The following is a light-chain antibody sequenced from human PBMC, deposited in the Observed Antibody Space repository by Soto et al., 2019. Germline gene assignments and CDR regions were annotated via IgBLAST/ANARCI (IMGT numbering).Light chain of an antibody. J-gene: IGKJ1*01. V-gene: IGKV3-20*01. CDR1: QSVSSSY. Sequence: EIVLTQSPGTLSLSPGERATLSCRASQSVSSSYLAWYQQKPGQAPRLLIYGASSRATGIPDRFSGSGSGTDFTLTISRLEPEDFAVYYCQQYEAVVTFGQGTKVEI. CDR2: GAS. CDR3: QQYEAVVT.